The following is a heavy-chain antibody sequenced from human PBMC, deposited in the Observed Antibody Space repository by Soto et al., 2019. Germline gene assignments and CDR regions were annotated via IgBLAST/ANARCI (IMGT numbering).Heavy chain of an antibody. CDR1: GGTFSSYA. J-gene: IGHJ6*02. CDR2: IIPIFGTA. V-gene: IGHV1-69*13. CDR3: ARGGRLHYYDSSGYYPYYYYYGMDV. Sequence: SVKVSCKASGGTFSSYAISWVRQAPGQGLEWMGGIIPIFGTANYAQKFQGRVTITADESTSTAYMELSSLRSEDTAVYYCARGGRLHYYDSSGYYPYYYYYGMDVWG. D-gene: IGHD3-22*01.